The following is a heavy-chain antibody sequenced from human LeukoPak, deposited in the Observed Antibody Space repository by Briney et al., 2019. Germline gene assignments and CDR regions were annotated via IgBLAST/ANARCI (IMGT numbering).Heavy chain of an antibody. CDR1: GFTFSNAW. J-gene: IGHJ4*02. D-gene: IGHD3-22*01. Sequence: GGYLRLSCAASGFTFSNAWMSWVRQAPGQGLEWVGRLKSKTDGGTTDYDAPVKGRFTISRDDSKNTLYLQMNSLKTEDTAVYYCTTDHPLYGDYDSSGYYWSREGIGFDYWGQGTLVTVSS. V-gene: IGHV3-15*01. CDR3: TTDHPLYGDYDSSGYYWSREGIGFDY. CDR2: LKSKTDGGTT.